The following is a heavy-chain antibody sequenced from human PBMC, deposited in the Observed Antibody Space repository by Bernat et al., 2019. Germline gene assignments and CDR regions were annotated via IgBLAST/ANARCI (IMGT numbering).Heavy chain of an antibody. CDR2: IKSKSDGETT. V-gene: IGHV3-15*07. CDR1: DFTFSKTW. D-gene: IGHD1-1*01. J-gene: IGHJ4*02. Sequence: EVQLVESWGGLVKPGGSLRLSCAVSDFTFSKTWMHWVRQAPGKGLEWVGRIKSKSDGETTDYAAPVKGRFTISRDDSKNTLYLQMNSLKTEDTAVYYCTTQSTTLDYWGQGTLVTVSP. CDR3: TTQSTTLDY.